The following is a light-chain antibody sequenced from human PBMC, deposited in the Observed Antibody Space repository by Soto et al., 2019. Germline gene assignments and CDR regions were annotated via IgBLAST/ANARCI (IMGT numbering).Light chain of an antibody. V-gene: IGLV2-11*01. J-gene: IGLJ1*01. CDR2: DVS. CDR3: CSYAGSYTWV. Sequence: QSALTQPRSVSGSPGQSVTISCTGTSSDVGGYNYVSWYQQHPGKAPKLMIHDVSKRPSGVPDRFSGSKSDNTASLTISGLQAEDEADYYCCSYAGSYTWVFGTGTKLTVL. CDR1: SSDVGGYNY.